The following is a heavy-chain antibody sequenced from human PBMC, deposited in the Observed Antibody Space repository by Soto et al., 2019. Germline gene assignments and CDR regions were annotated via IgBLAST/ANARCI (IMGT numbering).Heavy chain of an antibody. CDR1: GFTFSSYG. V-gene: IGHV3-33*01. CDR3: ASSECSGGSCYNNWFDP. D-gene: IGHD2-15*01. J-gene: IGHJ5*02. CDR2: IWYDGSNK. Sequence: QVQLVESGGGVVQPGRSLRLSCAASGFTFSSYGMHWVRQAPGKGLEWVAVIWYDGSNKYYADSVKGRFTISRDNSKNTLYLQMNSLRAEDTAVYYCASSECSGGSCYNNWFDPWGQGTLVTVSS.